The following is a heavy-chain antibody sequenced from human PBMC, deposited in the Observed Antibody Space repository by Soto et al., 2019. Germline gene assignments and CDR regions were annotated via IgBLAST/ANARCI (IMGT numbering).Heavy chain of an antibody. CDR1: GGIFSSHA. CDR2: IVPMFGTS. V-gene: IGHV1-69*06. CDR3: ASDIVVVIKVPDDYYYGMDV. Sequence: GASVKVSCKTSGGIFSSHAFTWVRQAPGQGLEWMGGIVPMFGTSNYEQHFQGRVTITADKSTSTVYMELSSLRSEDTGVYYCASDIVVVIKVPDDYYYGMDVWGQGTTVTVSS. D-gene: IGHD2-15*01. J-gene: IGHJ6*02.